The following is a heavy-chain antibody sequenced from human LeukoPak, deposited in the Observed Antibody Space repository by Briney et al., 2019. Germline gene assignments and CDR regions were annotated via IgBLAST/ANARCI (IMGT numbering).Heavy chain of an antibody. V-gene: IGHV3-66*01. CDR3: ARSSGSYLFDY. D-gene: IGHD1-26*01. Sequence: GGSLRLSCAASEFSVGSNYMTWVRQAPGKGLEWVSLIYSGGSTYYADSVKGRFTISRDNSKNTLYLQMNSLRAEDTAVYYCARSSGSYLFDYWGQGTLVTVSS. J-gene: IGHJ4*02. CDR2: IYSGGST. CDR1: EFSVGSNY.